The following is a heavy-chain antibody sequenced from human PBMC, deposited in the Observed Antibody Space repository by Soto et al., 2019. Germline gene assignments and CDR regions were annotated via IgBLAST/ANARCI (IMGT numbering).Heavy chain of an antibody. J-gene: IGHJ4*02. CDR1: GFTFSSYS. CDR3: ARGSNTKVLRHEFDY. Sequence: GGSLRLSCAASGFTFSSYSMNWVRQAPGKGLEWVSSISSSSSYIYYADSVKGRFTISRDNAKNSLYLQMNSLRAEDTAVYYCARGSNTKVLRHEFDYWGQGTLVTVSS. CDR2: ISSSSSYI. V-gene: IGHV3-21*01. D-gene: IGHD3-3*01.